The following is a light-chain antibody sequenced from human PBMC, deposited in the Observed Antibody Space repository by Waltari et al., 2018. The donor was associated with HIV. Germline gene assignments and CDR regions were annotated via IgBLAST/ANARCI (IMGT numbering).Light chain of an antibody. J-gene: IGLJ1*01. Sequence: QSALTQPASVSGSPGQSITISCTGSRSDIGAYNYVSWYQHHPGKAPKLIIYEVTNRPSGSSNLFSGAKSGETASLTISGLQAEDEAEYYCSSFTDRATLVFGTGTKVTVL. CDR1: RSDIGAYNY. CDR2: EVT. V-gene: IGLV2-14*01. CDR3: SSFTDRATLV.